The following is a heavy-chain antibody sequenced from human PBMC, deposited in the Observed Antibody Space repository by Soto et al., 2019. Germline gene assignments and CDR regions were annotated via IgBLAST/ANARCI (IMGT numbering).Heavy chain of an antibody. CDR1: GYTFTSYD. Sequence: QVQLVQSVAEVKKPGASVKVSCKASGYTFTSYDINWVRQATGQGLEYLGWMNPNSGNTGYVQKFQGRVTMTRDTSISTAYMELSSLRSEDTAVYFCARGVKYGAYSRWFDPWGQGTLVTVSS. J-gene: IGHJ5*02. D-gene: IGHD4-17*01. V-gene: IGHV1-8*01. CDR3: ARGVKYGAYSRWFDP. CDR2: MNPNSGNT.